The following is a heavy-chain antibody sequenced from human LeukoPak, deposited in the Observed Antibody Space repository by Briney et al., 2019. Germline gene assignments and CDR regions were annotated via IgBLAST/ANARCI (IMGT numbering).Heavy chain of an antibody. D-gene: IGHD2-15*01. V-gene: IGHV3-48*01. J-gene: IGHJ4*02. CDR3: VRDASGYS. CDR2: ISSSSSTV. Sequence: GGSLRLSCVASGFTFSNYGMTWGRQAPGKGLEWVSYISSSSSTVYYSDSVRGRFTISRDNARNSLYLQLDSLRAEDTAVYFCVRDASGYSWGQGTLVTVSS. CDR1: GFTFSNYG.